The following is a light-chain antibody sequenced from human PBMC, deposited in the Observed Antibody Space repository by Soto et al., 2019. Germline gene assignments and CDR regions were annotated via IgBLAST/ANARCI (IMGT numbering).Light chain of an antibody. CDR2: GAS. V-gene: IGKV1-12*02. J-gene: IGKJ5*01. CDR3: QKANSFPS. CDR1: QDVSNW. Sequence: DIQMTQSPSSVSASVGDRVTITCRASQDVSNWLAWYQQKPGKAPKLLISGASSLQSGVPSRFSGSGSGTDFSLTISSLQPEDFATYFCQKANSFPSFGQGTRLEIK.